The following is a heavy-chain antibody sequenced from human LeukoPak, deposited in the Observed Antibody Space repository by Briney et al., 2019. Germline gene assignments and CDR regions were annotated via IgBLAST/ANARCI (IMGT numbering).Heavy chain of an antibody. V-gene: IGHV1-18*01. Sequence: ASVKVSCKASGNTFTSYAITWVRQAPGQRLEWMGWISAYNGNTNYAQKLQGRVTITADESTSTAYMELSSLRSEDTAVYYCARGYGDYYYYYMDVWGKGTTVTISS. D-gene: IGHD4-17*01. J-gene: IGHJ6*03. CDR1: GNTFTSYA. CDR2: ISAYNGNT. CDR3: ARGYGDYYYYYMDV.